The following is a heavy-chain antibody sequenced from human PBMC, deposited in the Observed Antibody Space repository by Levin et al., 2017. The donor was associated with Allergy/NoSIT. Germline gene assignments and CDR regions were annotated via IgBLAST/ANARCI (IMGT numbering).Heavy chain of an antibody. Sequence: GESLKISCAASGFTFSDYYMSWIRQAPGKGLEWVSYISSSSSYTNYADSVKGRFTISRDNAKNSLYLQMNSLRAEDTAVYYCARMKQRDACDIWGQGTMVTVSS. J-gene: IGHJ3*02. CDR1: GFTFSDYY. CDR3: ARMKQRDACDI. D-gene: IGHD6-25*01. CDR2: ISSSSSYT. V-gene: IGHV3-11*03.